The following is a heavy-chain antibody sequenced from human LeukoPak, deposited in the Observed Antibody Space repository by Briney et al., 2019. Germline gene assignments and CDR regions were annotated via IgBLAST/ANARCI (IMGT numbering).Heavy chain of an antibody. V-gene: IGHV3-53*01. CDR1: GFTFSSYA. Sequence: GGSLRLSCAASGFTFSSYAMNWARQAPGKGLEWVSVIYSGGSTYYADSVKGRFTISRDNSKNTLYLQMNSLRAEDTAVYYCARGSCGGDCYLARGWYFDLWGRGTLVTVSS. J-gene: IGHJ2*01. CDR3: ARGSCGGDCYLARGWYFDL. CDR2: IYSGGST. D-gene: IGHD2-21*02.